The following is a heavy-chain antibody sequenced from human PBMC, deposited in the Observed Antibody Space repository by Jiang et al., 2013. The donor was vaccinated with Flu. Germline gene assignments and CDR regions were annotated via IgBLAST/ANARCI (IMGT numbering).Heavy chain of an antibody. V-gene: IGHV3-23*01. CDR2: ISGSGGST. CDR1: GFTFSSYA. J-gene: IGHJ6*02. D-gene: IGHD3-22*01. CDR3: AKREGYYDSSGYPTDYYYYYGMDV. Sequence: VQLLESGGGLVQPGGSLRLSCAASGFTFSSYAMSWVRQAPGKGLEWVSVISGSGGSTYYADSVKGRFTISRDNSKNTLYLQINSLRAEDTAVYYCAKREGYYDSSGYPTDYYYYYGMDVWGQGTTVTVSS.